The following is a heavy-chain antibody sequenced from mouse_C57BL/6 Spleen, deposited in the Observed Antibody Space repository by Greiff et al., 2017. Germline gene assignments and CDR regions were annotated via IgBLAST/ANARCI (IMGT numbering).Heavy chain of an antibody. CDR3: ARGNWVFDY. Sequence: DVQLQESGPGLVKPSQSLSLTCSVSGYSITSGYYWNWIRQFPGNKLEWVGYISYDGSNNYNPSLKNRISITRDTSKNQFFLKLNSVATEDTATYYCARGNWVFDYWGQGTTLTVSS. CDR1: GYSITSGYY. D-gene: IGHD4-1*01. V-gene: IGHV3-6*01. J-gene: IGHJ2*01. CDR2: ISYDGSN.